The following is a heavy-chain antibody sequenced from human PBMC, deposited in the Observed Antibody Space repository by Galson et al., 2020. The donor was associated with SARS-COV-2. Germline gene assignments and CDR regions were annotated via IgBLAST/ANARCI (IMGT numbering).Heavy chain of an antibody. CDR3: TADVPGGVSDYFDF. V-gene: IGHV3-15*01. CDR2: MKSQGAGGTT. D-gene: IGHD2-8*02. CDR1: GFTFSNAW. J-gene: IGHJ4*02. Sequence: GGSLRLSCVASGFTFSNAWVNWVRQAPGKGLKWVGRMKSQGAGGTTDYAAPVRGRFIISRDDSINTLYLHMNSLNTEDTAVYYCTADVPGGVSDYFDFWGQGSLVTVSS.